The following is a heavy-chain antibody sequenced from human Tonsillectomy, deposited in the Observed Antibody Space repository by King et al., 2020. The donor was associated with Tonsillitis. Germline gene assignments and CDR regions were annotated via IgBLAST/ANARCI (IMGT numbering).Heavy chain of an antibody. D-gene: IGHD3-22*01. CDR1: GGSISSYY. V-gene: IGHV4-59*08. CDR2: IYYSGST. J-gene: IGHJ3*02. Sequence: QVQLQESGPGLVKPSETLSLTCTVSGGSISSYYWSWIRQPPGKGLEWIGYIYYSGSTNYNPSLKSRVTISVDTSKNQFSLKLSSVTAADTAVYYCARQTRDYYDSSGYRSRGGAFDIWGHGTMVTVSS. CDR3: ARQTRDYYDSSGYRSRGGAFDI.